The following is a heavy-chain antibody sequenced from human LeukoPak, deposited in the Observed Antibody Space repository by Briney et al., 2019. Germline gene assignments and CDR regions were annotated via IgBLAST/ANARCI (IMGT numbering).Heavy chain of an antibody. CDR2: ITNSGVTT. CDR1: GFTFSSFA. CDR3: AKARLYCSSGTCSDHPATLTGMDV. J-gene: IGHJ6*02. Sequence: GGSLRLSCTASGFTFSSFAMHWVRQAPGKGLEWVSLITNSGVTTHYADSVKGRFTISRGNSRSTLYLQLNSLRADDTALYYCAKARLYCSSGTCSDHPATLTGMDVWGQGTTVTVSS. D-gene: IGHD2-15*01. V-gene: IGHV3-23*01.